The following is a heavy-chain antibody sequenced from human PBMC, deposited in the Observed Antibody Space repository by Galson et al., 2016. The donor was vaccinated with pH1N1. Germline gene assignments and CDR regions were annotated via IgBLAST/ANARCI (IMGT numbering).Heavy chain of an antibody. D-gene: IGHD1-26*01. CDR1: GFSFRTYE. J-gene: IGHJ4*02. CDR3: TIRGTNYPTSFGP. V-gene: IGHV3-15*01. Sequence: SLRLSCAASGFSFRTYEMHWVRQAPGKGLEWVGHIKSKTDGGTTDYAAPVRGRFTISRDDSKNNLYLQMTSLEAGDTAVYYCTIRGTNYPTSFGPWGQGSLVTVSS. CDR2: IKSKTDGGTT.